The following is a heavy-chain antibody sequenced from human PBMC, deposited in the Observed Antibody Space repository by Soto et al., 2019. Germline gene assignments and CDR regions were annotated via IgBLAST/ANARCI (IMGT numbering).Heavy chain of an antibody. Sequence: PSETLSLTCTVSGGSISDFYWSWIRQPPGKGLEWIGYIYYSGSTNYNPSLKSRVTISVDTSKNQFSLNLRSTSPADTAVYYCARVGGLAARTFDYWGPGTLV. CDR1: GGSISDFY. D-gene: IGHD6-6*01. CDR3: ARVGGLAARTFDY. CDR2: IYYSGST. V-gene: IGHV4-59*01. J-gene: IGHJ4*02.